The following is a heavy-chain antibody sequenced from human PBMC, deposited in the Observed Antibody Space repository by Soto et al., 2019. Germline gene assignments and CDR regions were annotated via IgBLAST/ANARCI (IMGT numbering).Heavy chain of an antibody. CDR2: ISSSSSYI. CDR3: ARPAATVIYYSGMDV. J-gene: IGHJ6*02. V-gene: IGHV3-21*01. CDR1: GFTFSSYS. D-gene: IGHD2-2*01. Sequence: GGSLRLSCAASGFTFSSYSMNWVRQAPGKGLEWVSSISSSSSYIYYADSVKGRLTIPRDNAKNSLYLQMNSLRAEDTAVYYCARPAATVIYYSGMDVWGQGTTVTVSS.